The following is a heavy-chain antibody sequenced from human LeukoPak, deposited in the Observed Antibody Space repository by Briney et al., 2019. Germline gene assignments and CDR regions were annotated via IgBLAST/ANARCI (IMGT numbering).Heavy chain of an antibody. V-gene: IGHV4-4*07. CDR1: GGSISSVY. Sequence: SETLSLTCTVSGGSISSVYWNWIRQPAGKGLEWIGRIYNSGSTNYNPSLKSRLSMSVDTSKNQFSLNLRSVTAADTAIYYCAREWELVFDYWGQGTLATVSS. J-gene: IGHJ4*02. CDR3: AREWELVFDY. CDR2: IYNSGST. D-gene: IGHD1-26*01.